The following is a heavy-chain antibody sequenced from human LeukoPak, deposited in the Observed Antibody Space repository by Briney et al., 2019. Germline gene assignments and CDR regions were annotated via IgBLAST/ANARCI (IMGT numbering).Heavy chain of an antibody. D-gene: IGHD2-8*01. CDR1: GFTFSSYA. CDR2: ISGSGGST. V-gene: IGHV3-23*01. Sequence: GGSLRLSCAASGFTFSSYAMSWVRQAPGKGLEWVSAISGSGGSTYYADSVKGRFTISRDNSKNTLYLQMNSLRAEDTAVYYCVRDLRDIVLMVYAMDYSGQGTLVTLS. J-gene: IGHJ4*02. CDR3: VRDLRDIVLMVYAMDY.